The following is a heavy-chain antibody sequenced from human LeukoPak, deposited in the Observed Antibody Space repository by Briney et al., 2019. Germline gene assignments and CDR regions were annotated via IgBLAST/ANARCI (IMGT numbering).Heavy chain of an antibody. J-gene: IGHJ4*02. CDR2: INPSGGST. CDR1: GYTFTSYY. CDR3: ARVGGDNIYFDY. V-gene: IGHV1-46*01. Sequence: ASVKVSCKASGYTFTSYYMHWVRQAPGQGLEWMGIINPSGGSTSYAQKFQGRVTMTRDMSTSTVYMELSSLRAEDTAVYYCARVGGDNIYFDYWGQGTLVTVSS. D-gene: IGHD2-21*02.